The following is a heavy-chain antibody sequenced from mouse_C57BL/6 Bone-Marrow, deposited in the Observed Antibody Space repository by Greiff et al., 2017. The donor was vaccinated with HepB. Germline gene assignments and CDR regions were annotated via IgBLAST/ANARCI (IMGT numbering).Heavy chain of an antibody. V-gene: IGHV3-6*01. CDR1: GYSITSGYY. CDR2: ISYDGSN. J-gene: IGHJ4*01. Sequence: VQLKESGPGLVKPSQSLSLTCSVTGYSITSGYYWNWIRQFPGNKLEWMGYISYDGSNNYNPSLKNRISITRDTAKNQFFLKLNSVTTEDTATYYCAREPHYDYDEGYAMDYWGQGTSVTVSS. D-gene: IGHD2-4*01. CDR3: AREPHYDYDEGYAMDY.